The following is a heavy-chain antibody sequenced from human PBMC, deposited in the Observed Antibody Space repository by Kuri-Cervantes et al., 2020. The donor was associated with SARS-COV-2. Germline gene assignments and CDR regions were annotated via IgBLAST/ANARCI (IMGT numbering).Heavy chain of an antibody. Sequence: SETLSLTCTVSGGSISSYYWSWIRQPPGKGLEWIGYIYYSGSTNYSPSLKSRVTIPVDTSKNQFSLKLSSVTAADTAVYYCASGSRFFRVWVYWGQGTLVTVSS. CDR3: ASGSRFFRVWVY. CDR1: GGSISSYY. J-gene: IGHJ4*02. CDR2: IYYSGST. D-gene: IGHD3-16*01. V-gene: IGHV4-59*01.